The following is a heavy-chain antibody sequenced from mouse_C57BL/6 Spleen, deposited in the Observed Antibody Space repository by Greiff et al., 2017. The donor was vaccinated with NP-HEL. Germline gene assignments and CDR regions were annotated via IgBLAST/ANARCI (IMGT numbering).Heavy chain of an antibody. D-gene: IGHD1-1*01. CDR2: ISGGGGNT. V-gene: IGHV5-9*01. CDR3: ARDYYGSPWYFDV. CDR1: GFTFSSYT. J-gene: IGHJ1*03. Sequence: EVNVVESGGGLVKPGGSLKLSCAASGFTFSSYTMSWVRQTPEKRLEWVATISGGGGNTYYPDSVKGRFTISRDNAKNTLYLQMSSLRSEDTALYYCARDYYGSPWYFDVWGTGTTVTVSS.